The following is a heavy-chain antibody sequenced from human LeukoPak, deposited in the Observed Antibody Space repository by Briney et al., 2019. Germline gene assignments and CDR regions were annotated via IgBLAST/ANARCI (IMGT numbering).Heavy chain of an antibody. J-gene: IGHJ3*02. CDR3: ARRQTDSSGGGGAFDI. Sequence: ASVKVSCKASGGTFSSYAISWVRQAPGQGLEWMGGIIPIFGTANYAQKFQGRVTITTDESTSTAYMELSSLRSEDTAVYYCARRQTDSSGGGGAFDIWGQGTMVTVSS. D-gene: IGHD3-22*01. V-gene: IGHV1-69*05. CDR2: IIPIFGTA. CDR1: GGTFSSYA.